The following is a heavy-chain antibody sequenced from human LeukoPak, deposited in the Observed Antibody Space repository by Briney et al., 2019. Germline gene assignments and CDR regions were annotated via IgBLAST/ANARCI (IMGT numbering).Heavy chain of an antibody. CDR1: GGTFSSYA. J-gene: IGHJ4*02. CDR3: ASYLGYCSGGSCYSGLLGY. V-gene: IGHV1-69*13. D-gene: IGHD2-15*01. Sequence: ASVKVSCKASGGTFSSYAISWARQAPGQGLEWMGGIIPIFGTANYAQKFQGRVTITADESTSTAYMELSSLRSEDTAVYYCASYLGYCSGGSCYSGLLGYWGQGTLVTVSS. CDR2: IIPIFGTA.